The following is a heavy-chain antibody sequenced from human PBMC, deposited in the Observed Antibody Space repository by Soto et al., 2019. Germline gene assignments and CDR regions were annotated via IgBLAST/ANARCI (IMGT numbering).Heavy chain of an antibody. Sequence: QVQLVESGGGVVQPGRSLRLSCAASGFTFSSYAMHCVRQAAGKGLEGVAVISYDGSNKYYADSVKGRFTISRDNSKNTLDLQMNSLSAEDTAVDYCASDCSWYQLLDVCFDYWGQGSLVTVST. J-gene: IGHJ4*02. CDR3: ASDCSWYQLLDVCFDY. D-gene: IGHD2-2*01. CDR1: GFTFSSYA. CDR2: ISYDGSNK. V-gene: IGHV3-30-3*01.